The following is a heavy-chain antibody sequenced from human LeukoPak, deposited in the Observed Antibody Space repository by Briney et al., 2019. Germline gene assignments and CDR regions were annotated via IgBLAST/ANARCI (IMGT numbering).Heavy chain of an antibody. CDR1: GFTFSSYG. Sequence: GGSLRLSCAASGFTFSSYGMHWVRQAPGKGLEWVAVISYDGSNKYYADSVKGRFTISRDNSKNTLYLQMNSLRAGDTAVYYCAKLGYCSSTSCSDVDYWGQGTLVTVSS. CDR3: AKLGYCSSTSCSDVDY. V-gene: IGHV3-30*18. J-gene: IGHJ4*02. CDR2: ISYDGSNK. D-gene: IGHD2-2*01.